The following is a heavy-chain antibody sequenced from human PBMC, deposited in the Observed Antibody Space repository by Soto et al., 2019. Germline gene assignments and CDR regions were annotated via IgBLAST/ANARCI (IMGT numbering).Heavy chain of an antibody. CDR2: IYYSGST. Sequence: SETLSLTCTVSGDSISSGDYYWSWIRKPPGKGLEWIGYIYYSGSTYYNPSLKSRVTISVDTSKNQFALKLSSVTAADTAVYYCARGYGDLPSDYWGQGTLVTVSS. V-gene: IGHV4-30-4*01. CDR3: ARGYGDLPSDY. CDR1: GDSISSGDYY. J-gene: IGHJ4*02. D-gene: IGHD4-17*01.